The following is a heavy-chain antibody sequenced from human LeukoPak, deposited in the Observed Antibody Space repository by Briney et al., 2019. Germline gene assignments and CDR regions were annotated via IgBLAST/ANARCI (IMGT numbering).Heavy chain of an antibody. CDR3: ARGPLLWWEGRLEEGSFDY. D-gene: IGHD2-21*01. CDR1: RFTLWNDYY. Sequence: GGSLRPSCEASRFTLWNDYYMSWIRQAPGKGLEWVSYISSSGNSIHYADSVKGRFTLSRDNAKNSVYLQMYSLRAEDTAVYYCARGPLLWWEGRLEEGSFDYWGQGTLVTVSS. J-gene: IGHJ4*02. CDR2: ISSSGNSI. V-gene: IGHV3-11*04.